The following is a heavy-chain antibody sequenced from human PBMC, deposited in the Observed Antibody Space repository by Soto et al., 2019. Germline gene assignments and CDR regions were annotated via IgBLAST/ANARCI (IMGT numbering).Heavy chain of an antibody. J-gene: IGHJ4*02. CDR1: GGTFYTYT. Sequence: SVKVSCKASGGTFYTYTINWLRQAPGRGLEWVGQVVPMYDSVNYAETFQGRVTITVDKSTNTAYMELTSLRSQDTALYFCASWRSYSGSYCFDYWGQGTLVTVSS. D-gene: IGHD1-26*01. CDR3: ASWRSYSGSYCFDY. CDR2: VVPMYDSV. V-gene: IGHV1-69*06.